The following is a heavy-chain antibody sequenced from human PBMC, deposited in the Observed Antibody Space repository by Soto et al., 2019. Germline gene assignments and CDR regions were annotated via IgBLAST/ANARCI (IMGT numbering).Heavy chain of an antibody. CDR2: INPNSGGT. J-gene: IGHJ3*02. CDR3: ARARSRSSSSEDAFDI. CDR1: GYTFTGYY. Sequence: QVQLVQSGAEVKKPGASVKVSCKASGYTFTGYYMHWVRQAPGQGLEWMGWINPNSGGTNYAQKFQGWVTMTRDTSISTAYMELSRLRSDDTAVYYCARARSRSSSSEDAFDIWGQGTMVTVSS. V-gene: IGHV1-2*04. D-gene: IGHD6-6*01.